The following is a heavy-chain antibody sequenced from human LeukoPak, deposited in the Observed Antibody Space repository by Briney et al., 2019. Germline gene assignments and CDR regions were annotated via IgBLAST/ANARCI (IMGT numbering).Heavy chain of an antibody. Sequence: PGGSLRLSCAASGFTFSDFWMNWVRQAPGKGLEWVASIKQDGSEKYYVDSVKGRFSISRDNAKNSLHLQMNSLRAEDTAVYYCARDHTVDGLVFDYSGQGILVTVSS. CDR2: IKQDGSEK. CDR3: ARDHTVDGLVFDY. D-gene: IGHD6-19*01. J-gene: IGHJ4*02. CDR1: GFTFSDFW. V-gene: IGHV3-7*01.